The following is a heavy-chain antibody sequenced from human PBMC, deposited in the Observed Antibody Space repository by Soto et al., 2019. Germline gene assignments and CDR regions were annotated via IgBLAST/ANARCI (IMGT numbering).Heavy chain of an antibody. Sequence: PSETLSLTCTVSGGSISSYYWSWIRQPPGKALEWIGYIYYSGSTNYNPSLKSRVTISVDTSKNQFSLKLSSVTAADTAVYYCARDGIVLVPGASADLHSYYYDIDVWGQGLTVTVSS. CDR1: GGSISSYY. V-gene: IGHV4-59*01. J-gene: IGHJ6*02. CDR3: ARDGIVLVPGASADLHSYYYDIDV. D-gene: IGHD2-2*01. CDR2: IYYSGST.